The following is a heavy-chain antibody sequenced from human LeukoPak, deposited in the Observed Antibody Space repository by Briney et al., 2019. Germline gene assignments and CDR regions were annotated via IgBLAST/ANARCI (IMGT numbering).Heavy chain of an antibody. D-gene: IGHD6-19*01. J-gene: IGHJ4*02. CDR3: ASAEALSGWYFVGVYFDY. CDR1: GGSFSGYY. CDR2: INHTGST. V-gene: IGHV4-34*01. Sequence: PSETLSLTCAVYGGSFSGYYWSWIRQPPGKGLEWIGEINHTGSTNYNPSLKSRVTISVDTSKNQFSLKLSSVTAADTAVYYCASAEALSGWYFVGVYFDYWGQGTLVTISS.